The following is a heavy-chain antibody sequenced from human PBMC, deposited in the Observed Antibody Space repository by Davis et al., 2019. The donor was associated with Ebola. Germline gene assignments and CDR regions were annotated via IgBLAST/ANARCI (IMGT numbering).Heavy chain of an antibody. D-gene: IGHD2-15*01. Sequence: SETLSLTCTVSGGSISSSSYYWGWIRQPPGKGLEWIGSIYYSGSTYYNPSLKSRVTISVDTSKNQFSLKLSSVTAADTAVYYCASLKGLLHYYYGMDVWGQGTTVTVSS. CDR2: IYYSGST. V-gene: IGHV4-39*01. CDR1: GGSISSSSYY. J-gene: IGHJ6*02. CDR3: ASLKGLLHYYYGMDV.